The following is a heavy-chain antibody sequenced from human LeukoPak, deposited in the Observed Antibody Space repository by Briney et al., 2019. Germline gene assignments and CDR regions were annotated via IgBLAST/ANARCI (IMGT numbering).Heavy chain of an antibody. CDR1: GFTFDDYA. D-gene: IGHD4-11*01. CDR3: TREDHSNYNY. J-gene: IGHJ4*02. V-gene: IGHV3-9*01. Sequence: GGSLRLSCAASGFTFDDYAIHWVRQPPGKGLEWVSGISWNSGSIGYADSVKGRFTISRDNAKNSLYLQMNSLRAEDTAVYYCTREDHSNYNYWGQGTLVTVSS. CDR2: ISWNSGSI.